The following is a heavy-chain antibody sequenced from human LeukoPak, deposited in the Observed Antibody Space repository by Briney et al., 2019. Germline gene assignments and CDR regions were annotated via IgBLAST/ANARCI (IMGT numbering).Heavy chain of an antibody. Sequence: GGSLRLSCAASGFTFSSYSMNWVRQAPGKGLELVSSISSSSSYIYYADSVKGRFTISRDNAKNSLYLQMNSLRAEDTAVYYCARDHYYGDYYYYYMDVWGKGTTVTVSS. CDR3: ARDHYYGDYYYYYMDV. J-gene: IGHJ6*03. CDR2: ISSSSSYI. CDR1: GFTFSSYS. D-gene: IGHD4-17*01. V-gene: IGHV3-21*01.